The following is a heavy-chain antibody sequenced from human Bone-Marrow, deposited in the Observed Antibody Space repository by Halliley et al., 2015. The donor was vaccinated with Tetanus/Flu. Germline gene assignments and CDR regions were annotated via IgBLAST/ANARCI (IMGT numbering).Heavy chain of an antibody. CDR3: AREATNAFDI. Sequence: SLRLSCAASGFTFSNYAMGWVRQAPGRGLEWVSGISGSGGSTYYADSVKGRFTISRDNAKNSLYLQMNSLRAEDTAVYYCAREATNAFDIWGQGTMVTVSS. CDR1: GFTFSNYA. V-gene: IGHV3-23*01. D-gene: IGHD5-12*01. CDR2: ISGSGGST. J-gene: IGHJ3*02.